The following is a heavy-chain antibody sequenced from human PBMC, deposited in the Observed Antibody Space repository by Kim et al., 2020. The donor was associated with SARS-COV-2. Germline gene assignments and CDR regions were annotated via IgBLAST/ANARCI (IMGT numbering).Heavy chain of an antibody. CDR2: IGTAGDT. CDR1: GFTFSSYD. V-gene: IGHV3-13*01. CDR3: ARGRWYYDFWSGYKGGEYCFDP. D-gene: IGHD3-3*01. J-gene: IGHJ5*02. Sequence: GGSLRLSCAASGFTFSSYDMHWVRQPTGKGLEWVSAIGTAGDTYYPGSVKGRFTISRENAKNSLYLQMNSLRAGDTAVYYCARGRWYYDFWSGYKGGEYCFDPWGQGTLVTVSS.